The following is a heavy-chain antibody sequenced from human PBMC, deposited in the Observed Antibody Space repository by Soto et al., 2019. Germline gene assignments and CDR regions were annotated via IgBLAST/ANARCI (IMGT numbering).Heavy chain of an antibody. Sequence: QVQLQESRPGLVKPSQTLSLTCTVSGGSISSGDYYWSSIRQLPGKDLAWIAYIHYNGNTYYTPSLKSRATISLDTSRNQFFLNLNSVTAADTAVYYCARDVGSSHGPGHPHYFDYWGQGSLVTVSS. CDR3: ARDVGSSHGPGHPHYFDY. V-gene: IGHV4-31*03. D-gene: IGHD2-2*01. CDR2: IHYNGNT. J-gene: IGHJ4*02. CDR1: GGSISSGDYY.